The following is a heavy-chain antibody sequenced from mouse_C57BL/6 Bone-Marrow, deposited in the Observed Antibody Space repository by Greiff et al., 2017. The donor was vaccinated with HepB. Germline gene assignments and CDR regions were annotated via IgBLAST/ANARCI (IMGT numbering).Heavy chain of an antibody. V-gene: IGHV6-3*01. J-gene: IGHJ1*03. CDR3: TAVYYGSSYRYFDV. D-gene: IGHD1-1*01. Sequence: EVKLQESGGGLVQPGGSMKLSCVASGFTFSNYWMNWVRQSPEKGLEWVAQIRLKSDNYATHYAESVKGRFTISRDDSKSSVYLQMNNLRAEDTGIYYCTAVYYGSSYRYFDVWGTGTTVTVSS. CDR1: GFTFSNYW. CDR2: IRLKSDNYAT.